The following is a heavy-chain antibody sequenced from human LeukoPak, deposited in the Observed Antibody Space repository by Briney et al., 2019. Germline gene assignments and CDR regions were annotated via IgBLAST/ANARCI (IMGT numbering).Heavy chain of an antibody. CDR1: GYTFTSYY. D-gene: IGHD6-6*01. V-gene: IGHV1-46*01. CDR3: ARNLEQVGSSSPCFDP. CDR2: INPSGGST. Sequence: GASVKVSCKASGYTFTSYYMHWVRQAPGQGLEWMGIINPSGGSTSYAQKFQGRVTMTRDMSTSTVYMELSSLRSEDTAVYYCARNLEQVGSSSPCFDPGGQGTRVTVSS. J-gene: IGHJ5*02.